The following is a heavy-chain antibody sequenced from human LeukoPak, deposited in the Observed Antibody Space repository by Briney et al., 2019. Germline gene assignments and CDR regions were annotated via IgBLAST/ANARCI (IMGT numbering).Heavy chain of an antibody. CDR2: INPNSGGT. Sequence: ASVKVSCKASGYTFTGYYMHWVRQAPGQGLEWMGWINPNSGGTNYAQKFQGRVTMTRDTSISTAYMELNRLRSDDTAVYYCARVLFPIGYCGGDCYPGDWFDPWGQGTLVTVSS. CDR3: ARVLFPIGYCGGDCYPGDWFDP. D-gene: IGHD2-21*02. V-gene: IGHV1-2*02. CDR1: GYTFTGYY. J-gene: IGHJ5*02.